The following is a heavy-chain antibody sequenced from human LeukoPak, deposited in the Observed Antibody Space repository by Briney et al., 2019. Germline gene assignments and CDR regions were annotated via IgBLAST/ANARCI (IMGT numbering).Heavy chain of an antibody. CDR3: ARDQKEYYYDRSWFDP. D-gene: IGHD3-22*01. CDR1: GYTFTSYG. V-gene: IGHV1-18*01. CDR2: ISAYNGNT. J-gene: IGHJ5*02. Sequence: ASVKVSCKASGYTFTSYGISWVRQAPGQGLEWMGWISAYNGNTNYAQKLQGRVTMTTDRSTSTAYMELRSLRSDDTAVYYCARDQKEYYYDRSWFDPWGQGTLVTVSS.